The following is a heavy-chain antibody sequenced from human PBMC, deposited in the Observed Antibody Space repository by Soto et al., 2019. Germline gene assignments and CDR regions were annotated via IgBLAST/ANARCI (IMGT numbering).Heavy chain of an antibody. CDR1: GGTFSSYG. CDR3: ARCLITMVRGVHFDY. CDR2: IIPIFGTA. J-gene: IGHJ4*02. Sequence: GASVKVSCKASGGTFSSYGISWVRQAPGQGLEWMGGIIPIFGTANYAQKFQGRVTITADESTSTAYMELSSLRSEDTAVYYCARCLITMVRGVHFDYWGQGTLVTVSS. D-gene: IGHD3-10*01. V-gene: IGHV1-69*13.